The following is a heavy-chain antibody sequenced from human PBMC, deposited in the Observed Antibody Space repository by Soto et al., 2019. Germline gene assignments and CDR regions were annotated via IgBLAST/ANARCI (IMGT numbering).Heavy chain of an antibody. Sequence: LRLSCAASGFTFTNSAMNWVRQAPGKGLEWVSTMTGSGGSTYYADSVKGRFTISRDTSKNTVYLHMNSLRAEDTAVYYCTKDVADCGGDCFSGFDSWGQGTLVTVSS. J-gene: IGHJ4*02. CDR2: MTGSGGST. CDR3: TKDVADCGGDCFSGFDS. V-gene: IGHV3-23*01. D-gene: IGHD2-21*02. CDR1: GFTFTNSA.